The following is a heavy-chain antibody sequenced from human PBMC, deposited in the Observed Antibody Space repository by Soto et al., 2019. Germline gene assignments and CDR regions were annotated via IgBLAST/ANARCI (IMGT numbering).Heavy chain of an antibody. V-gene: IGHV4-30-2*01. Sequence: QLQLQESGSGLVKPSQTLSLTCAVSGGYISSGGYSWSWIRQPPGKGLEWIGYIYHSGSTYYNPSLKSRVTISVDRSKNQFSLKLSSVTAADTAVYYCARGGKDYYYGMDVWGQGTTVTVSS. CDR2: IYHSGST. J-gene: IGHJ6*02. CDR3: ARGGKDYYYGMDV. CDR1: GGYISSGGYS.